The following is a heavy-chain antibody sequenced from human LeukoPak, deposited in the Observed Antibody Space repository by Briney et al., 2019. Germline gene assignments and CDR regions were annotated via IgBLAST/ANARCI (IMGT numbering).Heavy chain of an antibody. D-gene: IGHD3-10*01. CDR2: IKQDGIEK. V-gene: IGHV3-7*01. CDR3: AREGMVRGVPDAFDL. Sequence: PGGSLRLSCAASGFTFSNFWMDWVHQVPGRRPEWVANIKQDGIEKYFLGSVKGRFAISRDNAKNLLYLQMTSLRVEDTAIYYCAREGMVRGVPDAFDLWGQGTMVTVSS. J-gene: IGHJ3*01. CDR1: GFTFSNFW.